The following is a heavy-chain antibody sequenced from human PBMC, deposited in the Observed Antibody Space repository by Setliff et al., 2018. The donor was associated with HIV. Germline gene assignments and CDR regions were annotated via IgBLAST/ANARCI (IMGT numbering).Heavy chain of an antibody. J-gene: IGHJ6*03. CDR3: ARAVIRREDRGMWTKLWSAPNHMDV. V-gene: IGHV4-59*01. CDR2: IHYGGGT. D-gene: IGHD3-10*01. Sequence: SETLSLTCSISGGSISNYYWAWIRQSPGKGLEWIGHIHYGGGTYYNPSLESRLSISRDTSKNQFSLNLRDVTAGDTALYYCARAVIRREDRGMWTKLWSAPNHMDVWGKGITVTVSS. CDR1: GGSISNYY.